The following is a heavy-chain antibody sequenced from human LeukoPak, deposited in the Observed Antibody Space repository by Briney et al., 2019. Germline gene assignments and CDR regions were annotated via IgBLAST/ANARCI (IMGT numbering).Heavy chain of an antibody. CDR3: AKGGSFRAFDC. CDR2: TSGSGGST. D-gene: IGHD6-13*01. Sequence: QPGGSLRLSCAASGFSFSSYAMSWVRQAPGEGLEWVSTTSGSGGSTDYSDSVTGRFTISRDNSKNTLYLQMNSLRADDTALYYCAKGGSFRAFDCWGQGTLVTVSS. J-gene: IGHJ4*02. CDR1: GFSFSSYA. V-gene: IGHV3-23*01.